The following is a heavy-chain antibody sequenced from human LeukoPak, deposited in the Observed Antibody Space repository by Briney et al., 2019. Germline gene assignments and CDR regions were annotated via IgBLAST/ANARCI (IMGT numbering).Heavy chain of an antibody. Sequence: TLSLTCAVSDYSISSGYYWGWIRQPPGKALEWLARIDWDDDKFYSTSLKTRLTISKDTSKNQVVLTMTNMDPVDTATYYCARTNYGDYRNWFDPWGQGTLVTVSS. J-gene: IGHJ5*02. V-gene: IGHV2-70*16. CDR1: DYSISSGYY. D-gene: IGHD4-17*01. CDR2: IDWDDDK. CDR3: ARTNYGDYRNWFDP.